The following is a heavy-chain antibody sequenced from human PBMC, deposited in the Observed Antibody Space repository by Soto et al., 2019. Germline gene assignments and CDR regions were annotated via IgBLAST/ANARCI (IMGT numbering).Heavy chain of an antibody. CDR2: INHSGST. Sequence: SETLSLTCAVYGGSFSGYYWSWIRQPPGKGLEWIGEINHSGSTNYNLSLKSRVTISVDTSKNQFSLKLSSVTAADTAVYYCASPPRAYDFLSGYYSYFDYWGQGTLVTVSS. V-gene: IGHV4-34*01. CDR3: ASPPRAYDFLSGYYSYFDY. J-gene: IGHJ4*02. D-gene: IGHD3-3*01. CDR1: GGSFSGYY.